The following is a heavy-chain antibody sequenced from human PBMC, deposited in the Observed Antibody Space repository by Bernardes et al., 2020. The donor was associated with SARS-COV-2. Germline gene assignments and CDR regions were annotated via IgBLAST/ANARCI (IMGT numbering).Heavy chain of an antibody. V-gene: IGHV4-39*01. Sequence: SATLSLTCIVSGGSITTNNYYWGWLRQPPGKGLEWIGSIDYGGNTFYNPSLKSRVTMSVDMSKNQFSLKLPSVTAADTAVYYCAREGYIYGVGFDYWGQGSLVTVSS. CDR3: AREGYIYGVGFDY. CDR1: GGSITTNNYY. D-gene: IGHD5-18*01. CDR2: IDYGGNT. J-gene: IGHJ4*02.